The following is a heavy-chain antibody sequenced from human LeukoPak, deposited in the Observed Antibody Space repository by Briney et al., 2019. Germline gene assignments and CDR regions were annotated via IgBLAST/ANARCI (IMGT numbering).Heavy chain of an antibody. CDR1: GGSISSSSYY. V-gene: IGHV4-39*07. J-gene: IGHJ6*03. CDR3: ARGSSGWYGYYYYMDV. CDR2: IYYSGST. Sequence: SETLSLTCTVSGGSISSSSYYWGWIRQPPGEGLEWIGSIYYSGSTYYNPSLKSRVTISVDTSKNQFSLKLSSVTAADTAVYYCARGSSGWYGYYYYMDVWGKGTTVTVSS. D-gene: IGHD6-19*01.